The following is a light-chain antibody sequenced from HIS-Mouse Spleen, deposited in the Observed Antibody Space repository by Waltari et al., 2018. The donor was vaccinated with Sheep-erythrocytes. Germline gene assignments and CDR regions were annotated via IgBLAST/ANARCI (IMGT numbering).Light chain of an antibody. J-gene: IGKJ3*01. V-gene: IGKV1-39*01. Sequence: DIQMTQSPSSLSASVGDRVTITCRASQSIRSYLNWYQQKPGKAPKLLIYAASSLQSGIPSRFSGSGTATDFTLTISSLQPEDLATYYWQQSDSTPQFTCSPGTKVDIK. CDR2: AAS. CDR3: QQSDSTPQFT. CDR1: QSIRSY.